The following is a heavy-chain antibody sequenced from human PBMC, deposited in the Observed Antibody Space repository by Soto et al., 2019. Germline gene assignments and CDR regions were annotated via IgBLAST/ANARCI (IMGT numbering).Heavy chain of an antibody. Sequence: PGWSLRLACASSVFTFISYAMRWVRQAPGKGREWVGAIGGTDGKTYYADSVKGRFTISRDNSENTLYLQMSRLRAEDTAVYFCAKGMFSSSPAAAGSFDYWGQGALVTV. J-gene: IGHJ4*02. CDR2: IGGTDGKT. CDR3: AKGMFSSSPAAAGSFDY. V-gene: IGHV3-23*01. CDR1: VFTFISYA. D-gene: IGHD3-10*01.